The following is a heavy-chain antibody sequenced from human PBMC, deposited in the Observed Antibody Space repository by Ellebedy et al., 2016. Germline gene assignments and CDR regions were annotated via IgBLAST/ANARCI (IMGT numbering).Heavy chain of an antibody. CDR3: ARGSTVTTGLFDY. Sequence: SETLSLTXTVSGGSISSYYWSWIRQPPGKGLEWIGYIYYSGSTNYNPSLKSRVTISVDTSKNQFSLKLSSVTAADTAVYYCARGSTVTTGLFDYWGQGTLVTVSS. V-gene: IGHV4-59*01. CDR2: IYYSGST. CDR1: GGSISSYY. J-gene: IGHJ4*02. D-gene: IGHD4-17*01.